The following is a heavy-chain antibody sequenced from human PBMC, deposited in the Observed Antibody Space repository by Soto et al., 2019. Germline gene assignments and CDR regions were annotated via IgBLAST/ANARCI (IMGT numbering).Heavy chain of an antibody. CDR3: ARVIRGAYYNSPLDT. CDR1: GYTFTGYF. CDR2: INPYSGGA. Sequence: GASVKVSFKACGYTFTGYFMHWLRQAPGQGLEWMGWINPYSGGADYAQSFQGRVTMTRDTSISTVYMELSRLRFDDTAVYYCARVIRGAYYNSPLDTWGQGTVVTVSS. D-gene: IGHD3-10*01. V-gene: IGHV1-2*02. J-gene: IGHJ5*02.